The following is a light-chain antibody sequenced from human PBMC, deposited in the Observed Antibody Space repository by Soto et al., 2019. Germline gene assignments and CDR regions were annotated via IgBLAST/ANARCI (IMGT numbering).Light chain of an antibody. CDR2: DAS. CDR3: QQFISYPRA. Sequence: AIQLTQSPSSLSASVGDRVTITCRASQGISSALAWYQQQPGKAPKLLIYDASSLESGVPSRFSGSGSGTDFTLTISSLQPEDFATYYCQQFISYPRAFGQGTKVEI. V-gene: IGKV1-13*02. CDR1: QGISSA. J-gene: IGKJ1*01.